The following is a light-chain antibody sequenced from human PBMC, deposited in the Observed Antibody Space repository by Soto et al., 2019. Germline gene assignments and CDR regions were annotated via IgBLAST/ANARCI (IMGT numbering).Light chain of an antibody. V-gene: IGKV3-20*01. J-gene: IGKJ2*01. Sequence: ENVLTQSPGTLSLSPGERATLSCRASQSVDSNYLAWYQQKPGQAPRRLIYGTSSRATGIPDRFSGSGSGTDFTLTIARLEPEDFAVYYCQQYGSSLYTFGPRTKLEIK. CDR1: QSVDSNY. CDR2: GTS. CDR3: QQYGSSLYT.